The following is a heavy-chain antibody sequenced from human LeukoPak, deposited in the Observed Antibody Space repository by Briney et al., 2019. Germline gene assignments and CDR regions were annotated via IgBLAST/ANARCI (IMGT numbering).Heavy chain of an antibody. J-gene: IGHJ4*02. CDR3: ARTYCGGDCYLDY. D-gene: IGHD2-21*02. CDR1: GGSISSYY. Sequence: SETLSLTCTVSGGSISSYYWSWIRQPPGKGLEWIGYIYTSGSTNYNPSLKSRVTISVDTSKNQFSLKLGSVTAADTAVYYCARTYCGGDCYLDYWGQGTLVTVSS. CDR2: IYTSGST. V-gene: IGHV4-4*09.